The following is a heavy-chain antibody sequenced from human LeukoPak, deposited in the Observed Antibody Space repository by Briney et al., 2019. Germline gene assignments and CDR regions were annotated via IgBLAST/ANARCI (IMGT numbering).Heavy chain of an antibody. CDR3: ARGVRPVAMRNYFDY. Sequence: GGSLRLSCAASGFTFSSYAMSWVRQAPGKGLEWVSSISGNTGSIFYADSVKGRFTFSRDNAKHTLYLQMNSLRAEDTAVYYCARGVRPVAMRNYFDYWGQGTLVTVSS. V-gene: IGHV3-23*01. CDR2: ISGNTGSI. D-gene: IGHD2-2*01. J-gene: IGHJ4*02. CDR1: GFTFSSYA.